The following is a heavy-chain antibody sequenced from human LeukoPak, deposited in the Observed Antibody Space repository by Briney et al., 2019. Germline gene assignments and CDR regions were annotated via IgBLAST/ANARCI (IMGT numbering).Heavy chain of an antibody. V-gene: IGHV3-21*01. Sequence: PAGSLRLSCAASGFTFDNYNTNWVRQAPGKGLEWVSSISSGTNYIFEADSVKGRFTVTKNTALNSLSLQMNSLRADDTAVYYCARSAGGNYFDYWDQGTLVTVSS. J-gene: IGHJ4*02. CDR3: ARSAGGNYFDY. CDR1: GFTFDNYN. D-gene: IGHD2-8*02. CDR2: ISSGTNYI.